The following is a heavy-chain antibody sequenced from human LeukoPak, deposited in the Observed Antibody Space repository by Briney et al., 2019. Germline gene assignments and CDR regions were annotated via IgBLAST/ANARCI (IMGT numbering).Heavy chain of an antibody. V-gene: IGHV3-30*03. D-gene: IGHD6-19*01. CDR1: GFTFSSYG. CDR2: ISYDGSKA. CDR3: ARTRAVAPLYQHDY. J-gene: IGHJ4*02. Sequence: PGGSLRLSCAASGFTFSSYGMHWLRQAPGKGMEWVAVISYDGSKAYHAESVKGRFTISRDNSKNTLYLQMNNLRVEDTAVYYCARTRAVAPLYQHDYWGQGTLVTVSS.